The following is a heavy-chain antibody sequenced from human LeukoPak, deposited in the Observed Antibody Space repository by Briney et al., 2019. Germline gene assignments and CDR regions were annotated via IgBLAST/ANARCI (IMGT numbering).Heavy chain of an antibody. CDR3: ARVRPVRGVISHFDY. D-gene: IGHD3-10*01. CDR2: IGSSGSTI. J-gene: IGHJ4*02. Sequence: GGARRLSCAASGFTFSDYYMTWIRQAPGKVLEWVSYIGSSGSTIYYADSVKGRFTISRDNAKNSLYLQMNSLRAEDTAVYYCARVRPVRGVISHFDYWGQGTLVTVYS. V-gene: IGHV3-11*01. CDR1: GFTFSDYY.